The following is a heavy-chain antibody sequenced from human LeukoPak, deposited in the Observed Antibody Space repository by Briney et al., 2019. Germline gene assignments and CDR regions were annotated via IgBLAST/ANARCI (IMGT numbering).Heavy chain of an antibody. CDR3: ARLPYSRYSGSYYFDY. CDR2: MYYSGST. CDR1: GASISSSSYY. V-gene: IGHV4-39*01. Sequence: SETLSLTCTVSGASISSSSYYWGWIRQPPGKGLEWIGSMYYSGSTYYNPSLKSRVTISLDTSNNQFSLKLSSVTAADTAAYYCARLPYSRYSGSYYFDYWGQGTLVTVSS. J-gene: IGHJ4*02. D-gene: IGHD1-26*01.